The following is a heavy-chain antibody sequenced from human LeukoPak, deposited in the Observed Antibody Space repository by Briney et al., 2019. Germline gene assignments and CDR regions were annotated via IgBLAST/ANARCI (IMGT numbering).Heavy chain of an antibody. V-gene: IGHV3-23*01. J-gene: IGHJ4*02. CDR3: AKVRSPSSGYFSAFDY. CDR2: ISGSGGST. D-gene: IGHD3-22*01. Sequence: GGSLRLSCAASGFTFSSYAMGWVRQAPGKGLEWVSSISGSGGSTYYADSVKGRFTISRDNSKNTLYLQMNSLRAEDTAVYYCAKVRSPSSGYFSAFDYWGQGTLVTVSS. CDR1: GFTFSSYA.